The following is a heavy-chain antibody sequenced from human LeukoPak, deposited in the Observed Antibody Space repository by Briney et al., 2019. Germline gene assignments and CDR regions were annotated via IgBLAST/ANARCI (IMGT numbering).Heavy chain of an antibody. V-gene: IGHV3-23*01. D-gene: IGHD2-21*01. CDR2: ISRGGDMT. CDR1: GFAFGNTG. CDR3: AKIGVIANWYFDI. Sequence: GGFLRLSCAASGFAFGNTGMSWVRQTPGTGLEWVSSISRGGDMTFYADSVRGRFTVSRDNSINTLYLQMNILRAEDTAVYFCAKIGVIANWYFDIWGRGTLVTVSS. J-gene: IGHJ2*01.